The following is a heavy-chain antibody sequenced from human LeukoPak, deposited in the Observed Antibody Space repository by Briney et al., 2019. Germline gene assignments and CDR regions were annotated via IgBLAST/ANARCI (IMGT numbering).Heavy chain of an antibody. V-gene: IGHV3-21*01. CDR1: GFTFSSYW. Sequence: GGSLRLSCAASGFTFSSYWMSWVRQALGKGLEWVSSISSGSSHIYYADSVKGRFTISGDNAKESLFLQMDSLRDEDTAIYYCARDKVVGATTGFDYWGQGTLVTVSS. CDR2: ISSGSSHI. CDR3: ARDKVVGATTGFDY. J-gene: IGHJ4*02. D-gene: IGHD1-26*01.